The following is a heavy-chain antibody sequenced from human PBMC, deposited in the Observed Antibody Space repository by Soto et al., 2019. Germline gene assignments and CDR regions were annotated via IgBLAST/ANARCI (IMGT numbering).Heavy chain of an antibody. CDR3: ARGTLHCSGGSCYFDY. V-gene: IGHV1-69*02. CDR2: IIPILGIA. D-gene: IGHD2-15*01. Sequence: ASVKVSCKASGGTFSSYTISWVRQAPGQGLEWMGRIIPILGIANYAQKFQGRVTITADKSTSTAYMELSSLRSEDTAVYYCARGTLHCSGGSCYFDYWGQGTLVTVSS. CDR1: GGTFSSYT. J-gene: IGHJ4*02.